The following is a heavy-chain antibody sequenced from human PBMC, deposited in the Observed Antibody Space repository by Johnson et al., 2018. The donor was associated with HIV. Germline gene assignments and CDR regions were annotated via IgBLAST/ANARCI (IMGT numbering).Heavy chain of an antibody. CDR3: TRGRLTDGAFDV. V-gene: IGHV3-30*14. CDR1: GFTFSDHY. CDR2: ISYDGSNK. J-gene: IGHJ3*01. Sequence: QVQLVESGGGVVQPGRSLRLSCAASGFTFSDHYMDWVRQAPGKGLEWVAVISYDGSNKYYADSVKGRFTISRDTSKNMLYLQMNSMRPEETAVYYCTRGRLTDGAFDVWGLGTMVTVSS. D-gene: IGHD1-14*01.